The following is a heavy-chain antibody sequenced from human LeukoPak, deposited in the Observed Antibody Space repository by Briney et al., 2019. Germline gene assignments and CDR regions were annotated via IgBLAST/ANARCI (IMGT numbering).Heavy chain of an antibody. Sequence: GGSLRLSCAASAFKFSDNYIDWDRQAQGKGLEWVGRSRNKASSYTTEYAASVEGRFTISRAVSEGSLYLQMNSMRTEDTAVYYCGRIAINANNGMGVWGQGTTVTVSS. CDR1: AFKFSDNY. CDR2: SRNKASSYTT. V-gene: IGHV3-72*01. J-gene: IGHJ6*02. CDR3: GRIAINANNGMGV. D-gene: IGHD1/OR15-1a*01.